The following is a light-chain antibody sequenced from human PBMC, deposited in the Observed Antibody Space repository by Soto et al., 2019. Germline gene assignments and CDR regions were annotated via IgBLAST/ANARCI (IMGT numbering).Light chain of an antibody. CDR1: QTISSNY. CDR3: QQYGSST. J-gene: IGKJ1*01. Sequence: EIVLKQSPGTLSVSPGEGATLSCRASQTISSNYLAGYHQKPGQAPSLLIYGTSSRATGIPDRFSGSGSGTDFAHTSSRLVPEDSAIYYGQQYGSSTSGHGNKVEIK. CDR2: GTS. V-gene: IGKV3-20*01.